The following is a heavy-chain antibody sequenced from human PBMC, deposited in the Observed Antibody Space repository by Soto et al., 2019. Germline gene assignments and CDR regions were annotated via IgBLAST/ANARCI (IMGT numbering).Heavy chain of an antibody. V-gene: IGHV3-23*01. CDR3: TRQLGRAEGY. CDR1: GFTFSSYA. D-gene: IGHD1-1*01. CDR2: ISGSGGST. Sequence: GGSLRLSCAASGFTFSSYAMSWVRQAPGKGLEWVSAISGSGGSTYYADSVKGRFTISRDNSKNTLYLQMNSLRAEDTAVYYCTRQLGRAEGYWGQGTLVTVSS. J-gene: IGHJ4*02.